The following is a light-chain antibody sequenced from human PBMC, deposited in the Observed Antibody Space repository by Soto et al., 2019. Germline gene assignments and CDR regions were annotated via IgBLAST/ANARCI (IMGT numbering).Light chain of an antibody. Sequence: IVMTQSPDTVYVSPGEGATLSWKASQSFXSNFGWCQHKPGQAPRFLTDDGATKALGSPARLSGSESAKEFTLTISSLHSEYFAVYFFQQYEDGTITFGQGTRLEI. J-gene: IGKJ5*01. CDR3: QQYEDGTIT. CDR1: QSFXSN. CDR2: DGA. V-gene: IGKV3-15*01.